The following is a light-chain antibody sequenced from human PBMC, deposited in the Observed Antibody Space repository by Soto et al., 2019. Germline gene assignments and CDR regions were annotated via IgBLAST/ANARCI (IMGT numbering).Light chain of an antibody. V-gene: IGKV1-5*01. Sequence: DIQMTQSPSTITPSXGHTFPVTXXASQSVSGWLAWYQQKPGEAPKLLIYDASALPRGVPSRFSGSGSGTKFTLTIASLQPDDFATYYCQQYETFSGTFGPGTKVDIK. CDR2: DAS. CDR1: QSVSGW. CDR3: QQYETFSGT. J-gene: IGKJ1*01.